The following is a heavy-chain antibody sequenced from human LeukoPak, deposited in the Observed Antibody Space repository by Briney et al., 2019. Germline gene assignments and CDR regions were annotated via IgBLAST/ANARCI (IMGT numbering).Heavy chain of an antibody. CDR1: GGSISSGGYY. D-gene: IGHD4-17*01. CDR2: IYHSGST. Sequence: SQTLSLTCTVSGGSISSGGYYWSWIRQPPGKGLEWIGYIYHSGSTYYNPSLKSRVTISVDRSKNQFSLKLSSVTAADTAVYYCARQSIYGDYDPFDYWGQGTLVTVSS. J-gene: IGHJ4*02. V-gene: IGHV4-30-2*01. CDR3: ARQSIYGDYDPFDY.